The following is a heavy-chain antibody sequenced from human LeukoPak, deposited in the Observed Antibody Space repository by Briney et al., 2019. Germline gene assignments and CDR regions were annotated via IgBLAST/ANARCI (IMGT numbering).Heavy chain of an antibody. D-gene: IGHD6-13*01. CDR1: GYTFTSYA. J-gene: IGHJ4*02. V-gene: IGHV7-4-1*02. CDR3: ASEGAAAAPPFDY. Sequence: ASVTVSFKASGYTFTSYAMNWVRQAPGQGLEWMGWINTNTGNPTYAQGFTGRFVFSLDTSVSTAYLQISSLKAEDTAVYYCASEGAAAAPPFDYWGQGTLVTVSS. CDR2: INTNTGNP.